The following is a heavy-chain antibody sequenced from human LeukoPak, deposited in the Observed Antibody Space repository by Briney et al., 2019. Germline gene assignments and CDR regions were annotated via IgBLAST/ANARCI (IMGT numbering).Heavy chain of an antibody. Sequence: PSETLSLTCTVSSASISSSPYYWAWIRQSPGEGLEWIGTISYSGTTYFNPSHMSRVSISVDTSKNQFSLNLSSVTAADTAVYYCARRPRGVIIKTWFDSWGQGTLVTVSS. CDR1: SASISSSPYY. D-gene: IGHD3-10*01. CDR2: ISYSGTT. V-gene: IGHV4-39*01. CDR3: ARRPRGVIIKTWFDS. J-gene: IGHJ5*01.